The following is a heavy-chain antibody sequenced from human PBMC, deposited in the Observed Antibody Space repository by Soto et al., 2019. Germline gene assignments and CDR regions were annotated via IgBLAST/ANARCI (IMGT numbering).Heavy chain of an antibody. J-gene: IGHJ3*02. Sequence: QVQLVQSGAEVKKPGSSVKVSCKASGGTFSSYTISWVRQAPGQGLEWMGRIIPILGIANDAQKFQGRVTITADKSTSTAYMELSSLRSEDTAVYYCARADGLAAADAFDIWGQGTMVTVSS. D-gene: IGHD6-13*01. CDR3: ARADGLAAADAFDI. CDR1: GGTFSSYT. V-gene: IGHV1-69*02. CDR2: IIPILGIA.